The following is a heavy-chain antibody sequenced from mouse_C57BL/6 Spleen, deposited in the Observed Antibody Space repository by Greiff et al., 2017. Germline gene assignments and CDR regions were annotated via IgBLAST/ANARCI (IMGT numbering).Heavy chain of an antibody. CDR3: ASEGYWNY. CDR2: ISSGGSYT. V-gene: IGHV5-6*01. CDR1: GFTFSSYG. Sequence: EVQLVESGGDLVKPGGSLKLSCAASGFTFSSYGMSWVRQTPDKRLEWVATISSGGSYTYYPDSVKGRFTISRDNAKNTLYLQMSSLKSEDTAMXYCASEGYWNYWGQGTTLTVAA. D-gene: IGHD2-3*01. J-gene: IGHJ2*01.